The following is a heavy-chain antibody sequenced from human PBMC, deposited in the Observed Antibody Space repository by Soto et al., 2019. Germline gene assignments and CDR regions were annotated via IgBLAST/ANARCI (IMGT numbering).Heavy chain of an antibody. Sequence: PGESLKISCQSSGYTFANYWIVCVRQRPGKGLEWMGITYPSDSTVKYSPSVQGQVTMSVDKSISTAYLQWSSLKASDAAVYYCARANLANYFETCGQGTLVTVSS. J-gene: IGHJ5*02. CDR1: GYTFANYW. D-gene: IGHD1-7*01. V-gene: IGHV5-51*01. CDR2: TYPSDSTV. CDR3: ARANLANYFET.